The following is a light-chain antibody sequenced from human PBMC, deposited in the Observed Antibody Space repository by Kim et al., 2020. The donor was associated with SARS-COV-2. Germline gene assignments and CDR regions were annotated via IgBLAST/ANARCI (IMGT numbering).Light chain of an antibody. CDR2: QDS. CDR3: QAWDSSTV. CDR1: KLGDKY. J-gene: IGLJ2*01. Sequence: SLTARKTGCMTALGHKLGDKYACWSQQKPGLSPLLVIYQDSKRPEGIPERFSGSTAGNTATLTIGGNQAMDEADYSCQAWDSSTVFGRGTKLTVL. V-gene: IGLV3-1*01.